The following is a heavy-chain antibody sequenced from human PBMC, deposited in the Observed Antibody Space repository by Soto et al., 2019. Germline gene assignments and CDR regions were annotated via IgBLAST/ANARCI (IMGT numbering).Heavy chain of an antibody. J-gene: IGHJ4*02. CDR2: VSHEGRNT. CDR3: AKWGRQWLVTSDFNY. V-gene: IGHV3-30*18. D-gene: IGHD6-19*01. CDR1: GFTFSDYA. Sequence: VQLVESGGGVVQPGRSLRLSCAASGFTFSDYAMHWVRQAPGKGLEWVAVVSHEGRNTHYADSVKGRFTISRDSFKNTVSLEMTSLRAEDTAVYYCAKWGRQWLVTSDFNYWGQGALVTVSS.